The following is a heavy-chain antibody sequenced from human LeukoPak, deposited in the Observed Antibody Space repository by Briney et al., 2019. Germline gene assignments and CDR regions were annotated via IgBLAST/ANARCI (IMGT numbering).Heavy chain of an antibody. J-gene: IGHJ5*02. D-gene: IGHD6-13*01. CDR2: ISYSGTT. CDR3: ARGVNWIDP. Sequence: SETLSLTCTVSGGSISSYYWSWIRQPPGKGLEWIGYISYSGTTNYNPSLKSRVTISIDTSKNQFSLKLSSVTAADTAVYYCARGVNWIDPWGQGTLVTVSS. V-gene: IGHV4-59*01. CDR1: GGSISSYY.